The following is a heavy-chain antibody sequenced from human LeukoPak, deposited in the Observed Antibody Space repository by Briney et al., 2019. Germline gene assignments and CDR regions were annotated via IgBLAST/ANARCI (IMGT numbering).Heavy chain of an antibody. D-gene: IGHD5-12*01. J-gene: IGHJ4*02. CDR2: ISGYNDNT. CDR1: GYTFTNYG. Sequence: ASVKVSCKASGYTFTNYGISWARQAPGQGLEWMGWISGYNDNTNYAQKSQGRVTMTTDTSTNAAHMELRSLRSDDTAVYYCARDCGYQCLFDYWGQGTLVTVSS. CDR3: ARDCGYQCLFDY. V-gene: IGHV1-18*01.